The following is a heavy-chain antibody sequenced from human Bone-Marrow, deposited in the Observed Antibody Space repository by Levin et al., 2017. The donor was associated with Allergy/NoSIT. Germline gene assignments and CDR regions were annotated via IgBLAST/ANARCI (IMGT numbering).Heavy chain of an antibody. Sequence: GESLKISCAASGFSFGSYGMSWVRQAPGKGLEWVSGLSGSGEWVSGTSGGAAGTYYADSVKGRFTISRDNSNKMVYLQMNTLRVEDTAIYYCAKSTSSCFYSSPPDAFDFWGQGTMVTVSA. CDR3: AKSTSSCFYSSPPDAFDF. CDR1: GFSFGSYG. CDR2: TSGGAAGT. J-gene: IGHJ3*01. D-gene: IGHD3-22*01. V-gene: IGHV3-23*01.